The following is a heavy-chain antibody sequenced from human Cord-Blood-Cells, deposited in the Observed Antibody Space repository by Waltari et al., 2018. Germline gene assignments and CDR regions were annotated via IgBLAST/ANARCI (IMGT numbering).Heavy chain of an antibody. CDR3: ARVRTATSYFDY. J-gene: IGHJ4*02. Sequence: QVQLVQSGAEVKKPGASVKVSCKASGYTFTSYDINWVRQATGQGLEGMGWMKPNRGNTACAQKFQGRDTITRNPSISTAYMGRSSLRSEDTAVYYCARVRTATSYFDYWGQGTLVTVSS. CDR2: MKPNRGNT. V-gene: IGHV1-8*03. D-gene: IGHD1-1*01. CDR1: GYTFTSYD.